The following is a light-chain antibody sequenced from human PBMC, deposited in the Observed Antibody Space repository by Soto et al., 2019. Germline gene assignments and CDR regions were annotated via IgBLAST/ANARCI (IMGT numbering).Light chain of an antibody. J-gene: IGKJ4*01. Sequence: DIQMTQSPSSLSASVGDRVTITCQASQDISNYLNWYQQKPGKTPKLLIYDASNLETGVPSRFSGSGSGKDFALTISGRQPEDIATYYCQQYDNLIFTFGCGTKVEIK. V-gene: IGKV1-33*01. CDR1: QDISNY. CDR2: DAS. CDR3: QQYDNLIFT.